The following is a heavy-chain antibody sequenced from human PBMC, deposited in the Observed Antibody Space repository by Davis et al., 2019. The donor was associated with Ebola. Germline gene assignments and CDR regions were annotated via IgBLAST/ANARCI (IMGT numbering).Heavy chain of an antibody. Sequence: GSLRLSCAASGFTFNNHWMHWVRQAPGKGLVWVSRINSDGSSTNYADSVKGRFTISRDNSKNTLYLQMNSLRAEDTAVYYCAKDSHLNVRWLQVHYYYYGMDVWGQGTTVTVSS. V-gene: IGHV3-74*01. J-gene: IGHJ6*02. D-gene: IGHD5-24*01. CDR3: AKDSHLNVRWLQVHYYYYGMDV. CDR2: INSDGSST. CDR1: GFTFNNHW.